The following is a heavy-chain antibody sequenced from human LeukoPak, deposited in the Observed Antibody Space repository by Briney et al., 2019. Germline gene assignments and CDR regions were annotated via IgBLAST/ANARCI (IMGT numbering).Heavy chain of an antibody. CDR3: ARAARSYLPDDY. J-gene: IGHJ4*02. CDR1: GFTFSSYG. CDR2: IWYDGSNK. V-gene: IGHV3-33*01. D-gene: IGHD3-16*02. Sequence: PGGSLRLSCAASGFTFSSYGMHCVRQAPGKGLEWVAVIWYDGSNKYYADSVKGRFTISRDNSKNTLYLQMNSLRAEDTAVSYCARAARSYLPDDYWGQGTLVTVSS.